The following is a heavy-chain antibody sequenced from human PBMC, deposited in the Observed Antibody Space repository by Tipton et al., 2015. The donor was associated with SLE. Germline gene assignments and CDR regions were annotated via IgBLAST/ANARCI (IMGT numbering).Heavy chain of an antibody. D-gene: IGHD3-22*01. V-gene: IGHV3-9*01. CDR3: AKDLYYYDSSGPLYFDY. CDR1: GFTFDDYA. Sequence: QLVQSGGGLVQPGRSLRLSCAASGFTFDDYAMHWVRQAPGKGLEWVSGISWNSGSVGYADSVKGRFTISRDNAKNSLYLQMNSLRAEDTALYYCAKDLYYYDSSGPLYFDYWGQGTLVTVSS. J-gene: IGHJ4*02. CDR2: ISWNSGSV.